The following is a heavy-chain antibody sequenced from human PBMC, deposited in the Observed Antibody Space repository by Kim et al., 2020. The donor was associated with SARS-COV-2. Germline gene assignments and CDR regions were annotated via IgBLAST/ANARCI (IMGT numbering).Heavy chain of an antibody. D-gene: IGHD1-1*01. CDR3: AAEAPHMLKYNFDY. V-gene: IGHV1-58*01. Sequence: AQRLQDRITITRDMSTSTVYLELNSLTSEDTAVYYCAAEAPHMLKYNFDYWGQGTLVTVSS. J-gene: IGHJ4*02.